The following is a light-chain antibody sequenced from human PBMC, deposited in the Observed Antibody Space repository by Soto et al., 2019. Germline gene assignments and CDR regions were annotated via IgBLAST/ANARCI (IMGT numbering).Light chain of an antibody. CDR3: QQRNIWPTVT. V-gene: IGKV3-11*01. CDR2: GAF. J-gene: IGKJ5*01. Sequence: IVLTQSPATLSLSPGERATLSCRAITLVTNYLACYQQKPGQPPRLLIYGAFNRAAGIPARFSGSGSGTDFTLNISSLEPEDSAVYYCQQRNIWPTVTFGQGTRLEIK. CDR1: TLVTNY.